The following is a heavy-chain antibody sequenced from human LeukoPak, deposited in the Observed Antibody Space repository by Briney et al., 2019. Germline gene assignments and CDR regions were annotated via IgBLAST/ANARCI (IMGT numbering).Heavy chain of an antibody. CDR1: GGSFSGYY. J-gene: IGHJ4*02. CDR3: ARGDSGHYYDSRGYYKFDY. V-gene: IGHV4-34*01. D-gene: IGHD3-22*01. CDR2: INHSGST. Sequence: SETLSLTCAVYGGSFSGYYWSWIRQPPGKGLEWIGEINHSGSTNYNPSLKSRVTISVDTSKNQFSLKLSSVTAADTAVYYCARGDSGHYYDSRGYYKFDYWGQGTLVTVSS.